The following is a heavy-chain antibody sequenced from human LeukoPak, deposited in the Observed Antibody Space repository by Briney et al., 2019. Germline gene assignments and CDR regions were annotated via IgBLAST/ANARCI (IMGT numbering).Heavy chain of an antibody. Sequence: KPSETLSLTCTVSGGSISSYHWSWIRQPPGKGLEWIGYIYYSGSTNYNPSLKSRVTISVDTSKNQFSLKLSSVTAADTAVYYCARHRLARLYYDFWSGHTEFDYWGQGTLVTVSS. CDR1: GGSISSYH. CDR2: IYYSGST. V-gene: IGHV4-59*08. J-gene: IGHJ4*02. D-gene: IGHD3-3*01. CDR3: ARHRLARLYYDFWSGHTEFDY.